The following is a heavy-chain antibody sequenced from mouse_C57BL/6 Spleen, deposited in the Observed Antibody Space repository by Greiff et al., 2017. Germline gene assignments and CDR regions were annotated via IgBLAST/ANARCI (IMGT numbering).Heavy chain of an antibody. Sequence: VHVKQSGPELVKPGASVKMSCKASGYTFTDYNMHWVKQSHGKSLEWIGYINPNNGGTSYNQKFKGKATLTVNKSSSTAYMELRSLTSEDSAVYYCARAYYYGSSFYAMDYWGQGTSVTVSS. D-gene: IGHD1-1*01. CDR2: INPNNGGT. J-gene: IGHJ4*01. CDR1: GYTFTDYN. CDR3: ARAYYYGSSFYAMDY. V-gene: IGHV1-22*01.